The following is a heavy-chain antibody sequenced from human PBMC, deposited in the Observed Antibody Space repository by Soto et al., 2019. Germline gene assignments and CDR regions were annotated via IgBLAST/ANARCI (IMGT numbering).Heavy chain of an antibody. CDR1: GGSISSISNHY. J-gene: IGHJ6*02. CDR2: ISNSGYT. V-gene: IGHV4-61*05. Sequence: QLQLQASGPGPVKPSETLSLTCTVSGGSISSISNHYCSWIRLSPGKGLEWIGYISNSGYTSYNPSLKSRVIIAVDTSRNQFSLSLTSVTAADTAVYYRATQGFGILHGLVDVWGQGTTVTVSS. CDR3: ATQGFGILHGLVDV. D-gene: IGHD2-15*01.